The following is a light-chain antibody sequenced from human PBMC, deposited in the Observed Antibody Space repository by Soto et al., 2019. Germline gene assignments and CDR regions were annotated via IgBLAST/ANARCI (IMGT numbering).Light chain of an antibody. CDR1: SSNIGSNY. J-gene: IGLJ3*02. CDR2: RNN. V-gene: IGLV1-47*01. CDR3: AAWDDNLSGWV. Sequence: QAVVTQPASASGTPGQRVTISCSGSSSNIGSNYLYWYQQLPGTAPQLLIYRNNQRPSGVPDRFSGSKSGTSASLAITGLRPEDEADYYCAAWDDNLSGWVFGGGTKVTVL.